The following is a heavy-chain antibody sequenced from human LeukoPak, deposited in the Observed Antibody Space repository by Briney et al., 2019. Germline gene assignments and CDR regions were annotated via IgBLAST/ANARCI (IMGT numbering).Heavy chain of an antibody. J-gene: IGHJ4*02. V-gene: IGHV3-7*01. CDR1: GFIFTNYF. CDR2: IKHDGSEK. D-gene: IGHD3-3*01. CDR3: ATDRGWRTSGYYLYYFEY. Sequence: GGSLRLSCAASGFIFTNYFMSWVRQAPGKGLEWVASIKHDGSEKYYVDSVRGRFTISRDNTMNSLYLQMSSLRAEDTAVYYCATDRGWRTSGYYLYYFEYWGQGTLVAYSS.